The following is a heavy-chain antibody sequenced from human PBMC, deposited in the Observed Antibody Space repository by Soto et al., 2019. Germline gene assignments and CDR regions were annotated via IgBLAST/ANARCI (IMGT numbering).Heavy chain of an antibody. CDR2: INPSGGST. Sequence: GASVKVSCKASGYTFTSYYMHWVRQAPGQGLEWMGIINPSGGSTSYAQKFQGRVTMTRDTSTSTVYMELSSLRSEDTAVYYCESGVGRVVPAAILDYWGQGTLVTVSS. V-gene: IGHV1-46*01. J-gene: IGHJ4*02. CDR1: GYTFTSYY. CDR3: ESGVGRVVPAAILDY. D-gene: IGHD2-2*01.